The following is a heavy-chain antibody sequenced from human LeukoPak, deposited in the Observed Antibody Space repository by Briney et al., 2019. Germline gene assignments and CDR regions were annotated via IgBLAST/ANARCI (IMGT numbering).Heavy chain of an antibody. Sequence: SETLSLTCTVSGGSISSYYRSWIRQPPGKGLEWIGYIYYSGSTNYNPSLKSRVTISVDTSKNQFSLKLSSVTAADTAVYYCASTITGYDSSGYYSLDAFDIWGQGTMVTVSS. CDR3: ASTITGYDSSGYYSLDAFDI. CDR1: GGSISSYY. V-gene: IGHV4-59*01. J-gene: IGHJ3*02. CDR2: IYYSGST. D-gene: IGHD3-22*01.